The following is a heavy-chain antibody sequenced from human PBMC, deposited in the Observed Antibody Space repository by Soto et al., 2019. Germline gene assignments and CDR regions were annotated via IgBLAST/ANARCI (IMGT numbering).Heavy chain of an antibody. Sequence: ASVKVSCKASGYTFTSYGISWVRQAPGQGLEWMGWISAYNGNTNYAQKLQGRVTMTTDTSTSTAYMDLRSLRSDDTAVYYCARGATTSFLSTFDYWGQGTLVTVSS. V-gene: IGHV1-18*01. D-gene: IGHD4-17*01. CDR3: ARGATTSFLSTFDY. CDR1: GYTFTSYG. CDR2: ISAYNGNT. J-gene: IGHJ4*02.